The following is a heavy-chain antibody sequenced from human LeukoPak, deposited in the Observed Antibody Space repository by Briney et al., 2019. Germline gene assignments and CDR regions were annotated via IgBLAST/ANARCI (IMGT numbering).Heavy chain of an antibody. J-gene: IGHJ5*02. CDR1: GGSISSSSYY. Sequence: SETLSLTCTVSGGSISSSSYYWGWIRQPPGKGLEWIGSIYYSGSTYYNPSLKSRVTISVDTSKNQFSLKLSSVTAADTAVYYCARRMAVAASTWFDPWGQGALVTVSS. CDR2: IYYSGST. V-gene: IGHV4-39*01. D-gene: IGHD6-19*01. CDR3: ARRMAVAASTWFDP.